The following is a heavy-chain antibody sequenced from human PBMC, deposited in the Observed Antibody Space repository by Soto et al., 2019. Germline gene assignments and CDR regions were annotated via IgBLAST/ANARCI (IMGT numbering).Heavy chain of an antibody. CDR3: ANTLNSGYDRSLLSGMDV. J-gene: IGHJ6*03. V-gene: IGHV3-23*01. D-gene: IGHD5-12*01. Sequence: GGSLRLSCAASGFTFSSYAMSWVRQAPGKGLEWVSAISGSGGSTYYADSVKGRFTISRDNSKNTLYLQMNSLRAEDTAVYYCANTLNSGYDRSLLSGMDVWGKGTTVTVS. CDR1: GFTFSSYA. CDR2: ISGSGGST.